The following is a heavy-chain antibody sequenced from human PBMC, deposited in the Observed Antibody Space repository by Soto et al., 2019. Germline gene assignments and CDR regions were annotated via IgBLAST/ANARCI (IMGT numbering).Heavy chain of an antibody. CDR1: GFTFSRQW. Sequence: GGSLRLSCAASGFTFSRQWMTWVRQAPGKGLEWVASINQDESDKYYVDSVKGRFTISRDNAKSSLFLQMNSLRAEDTAVYFCAPHALFLSGPLDYWGQGTLVTVSS. V-gene: IGHV3-7*02. J-gene: IGHJ4*02. CDR2: INQDESDK. D-gene: IGHD2-8*02. CDR3: APHALFLSGPLDY.